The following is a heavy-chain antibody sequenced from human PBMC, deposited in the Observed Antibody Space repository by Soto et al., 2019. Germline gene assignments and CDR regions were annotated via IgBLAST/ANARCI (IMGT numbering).Heavy chain of an antibody. CDR1: GGSISSYY. CDR2: IYDTGST. CDR3: ARRIHYYYGLDV. D-gene: IGHD1-20*01. J-gene: IGHJ6*02. Sequence: SETLSLTCTVSGGSISSYYWTWIRQPPGKGLEWIGYIYDTGSTNYNPSLKSRVTISIDTPKNQFSLKLSSVTAADTAVYYCARRIHYYYGLDVWGQGTTVTAP. V-gene: IGHV4-59*08.